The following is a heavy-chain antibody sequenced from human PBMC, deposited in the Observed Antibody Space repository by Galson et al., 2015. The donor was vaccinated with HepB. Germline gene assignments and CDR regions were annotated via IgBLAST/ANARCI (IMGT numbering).Heavy chain of an antibody. CDR2: IIPIFGTA. J-gene: IGHJ2*01. D-gene: IGHD2-21*02. CDR1: GGTFSSYA. Sequence: SVKVSCKASGGTFSSYAISWVRQAPGQGLEWMGGIIPIFGTANYAQKFQGRVTITADKSTSTAYMERSSLRSEDTAVYYCAREMGGDCPYWYFDLWGRGTLVTVSS. V-gene: IGHV1-69*06. CDR3: AREMGGDCPYWYFDL.